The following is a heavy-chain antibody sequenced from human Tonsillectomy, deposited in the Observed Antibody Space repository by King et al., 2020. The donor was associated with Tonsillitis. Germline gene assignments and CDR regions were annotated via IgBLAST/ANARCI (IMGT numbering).Heavy chain of an antibody. Sequence: VQLVESGGGLVQPGESLRLSCAASGFTFSSYAMSWVRQAPGKGLEWVSGISGSGGSTYYADSVKGRFTLSRDNSKNTLFLQMNSLRAEDTAVYYCAKDYPKRQIAVAGLFDYWGQGTLVTVSS. D-gene: IGHD6-19*01. CDR1: GFTFSSYA. CDR3: AKDYPKRQIAVAGLFDY. J-gene: IGHJ4*02. V-gene: IGHV3-23*04. CDR2: ISGSGGST.